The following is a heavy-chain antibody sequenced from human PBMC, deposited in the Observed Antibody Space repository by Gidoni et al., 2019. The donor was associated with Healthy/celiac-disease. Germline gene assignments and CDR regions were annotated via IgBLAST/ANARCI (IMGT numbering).Heavy chain of an antibody. D-gene: IGHD5-12*01. J-gene: IGHJ4*02. Sequence: EVQVLESGGGLVQPGGSLRLSCAASGFTFSTFAMSWVRQAPGKGLELVSTISGGGDSTYYADSVKGRFTISRDNSKNTLYLQMSSLRAEDTAIYYCAKETPAGRIVVTMGGYFDYWGQGTLVTVSS. CDR2: ISGGGDST. V-gene: IGHV3-23*01. CDR1: GFTFSTFA. CDR3: AKETPAGRIVVTMGGYFDY.